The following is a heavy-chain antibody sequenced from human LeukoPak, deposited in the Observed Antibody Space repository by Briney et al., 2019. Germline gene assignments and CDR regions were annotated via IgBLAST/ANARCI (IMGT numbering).Heavy chain of an antibody. CDR2: TYYRSKWYY. CDR3: AKEGAISNFDILVGYTLDD. J-gene: IGHJ4*02. V-gene: IGHV6-1*01. CDR1: GDSVSSNSAA. Sequence: SQTLSLTCAISGDSVSSNSAAWNWIRQSPSRGLEWLGRTYYRSKWYYDYAVSVKSRIIINPDTSKNQFSMHLSSVTPDDTAIYYCAKEGAISNFDILVGYTLDDWGQGTLVIVSS. D-gene: IGHD3-9*01.